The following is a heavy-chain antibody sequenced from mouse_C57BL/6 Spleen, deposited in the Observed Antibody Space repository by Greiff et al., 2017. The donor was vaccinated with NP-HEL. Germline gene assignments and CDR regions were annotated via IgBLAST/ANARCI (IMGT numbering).Heavy chain of an antibody. CDR3: AREDYYGSSYGY. Sequence: EVMLVESGGGLVKPGGSLKLSCAASGFTFSSYAMSWVRQTPEKRLAWVATISDGGSSTYYPDNVKGRFTISRDNAKNNLYLQMSHLKSEDTAMYYCAREDYYGSSYGYWGQGTTLTVSS. CDR1: GFTFSSYA. V-gene: IGHV5-4*01. D-gene: IGHD1-1*01. J-gene: IGHJ2*01. CDR2: ISDGGSST.